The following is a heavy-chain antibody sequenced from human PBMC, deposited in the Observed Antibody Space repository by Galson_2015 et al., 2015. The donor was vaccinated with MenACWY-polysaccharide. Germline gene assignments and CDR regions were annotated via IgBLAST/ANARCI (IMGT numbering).Heavy chain of an antibody. CDR2: ISGSGGTT. V-gene: IGHV3-23*01. D-gene: IGHD5-24*01. J-gene: IGHJ3*02. CDR3: ECATMRAVDI. Sequence: SLRLSCAASGFTFSSYAMSWVRQAPGKGLEWVSIISGSGGTTYYADSVKGRFTISRDNSKDTLYLQMNSLRAEDTAVYYCECATMRAVDIWRQGTMVSVSS. CDR1: GFTFSSYA.